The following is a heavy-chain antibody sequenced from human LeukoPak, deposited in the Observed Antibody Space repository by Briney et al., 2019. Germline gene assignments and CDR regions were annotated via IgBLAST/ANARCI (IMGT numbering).Heavy chain of an antibody. CDR3: ASTPGVTTYFDY. J-gene: IGHJ4*02. CDR1: GGSISSSSYY. CDR2: IYYSGST. D-gene: IGHD4-17*01. V-gene: IGHV4-39*01. Sequence: SETLSLTCTVSGGSISSSSYYWGWIRQPPGKGLEWIGSIYYSGSTYYNPSLKSRVTISVDTSKNQFSLKLSSATAADTAVYYCASTPGVTTYFDYWGQGTLVTVSS.